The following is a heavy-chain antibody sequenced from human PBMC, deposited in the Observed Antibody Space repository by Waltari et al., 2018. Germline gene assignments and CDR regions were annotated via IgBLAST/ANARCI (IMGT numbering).Heavy chain of an antibody. CDR3: ATYIGASIGTAAFDV. J-gene: IGHJ3*01. D-gene: IGHD3-16*01. V-gene: IGHV4-39*01. Sequence: QLHLQESGPGLVKPSETLSLTCSVSGGSITRNRHYWAWIRQPPGKGLEWTATVSYSGATYNNPSLKSRVTISVDTSKNQFSLKLSSVTAADTALYYCATYIGASIGTAAFDVWGQGTMVTVSS. CDR1: GGSITRNRHY. CDR2: VSYSGAT.